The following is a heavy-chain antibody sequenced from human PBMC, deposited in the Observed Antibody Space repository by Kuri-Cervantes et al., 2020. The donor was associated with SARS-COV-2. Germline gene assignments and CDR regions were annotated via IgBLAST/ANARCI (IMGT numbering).Heavy chain of an antibody. CDR1: GFTFSSYS. D-gene: IGHD6-6*01. CDR3: ARGGLGGQLVDGMDV. J-gene: IGHJ6*02. V-gene: IGHV3-21*01. Sequence: GESLKISCAASGFTFSSYSMNWARQAPGKGLEWVSSISSSSSYIYYADSVKGRFTISRDNAKNSLYLQMNSLRAEDTAVYYCARGGLGGQLVDGMDVWGQGTTVTVSS. CDR2: ISSSSSYI.